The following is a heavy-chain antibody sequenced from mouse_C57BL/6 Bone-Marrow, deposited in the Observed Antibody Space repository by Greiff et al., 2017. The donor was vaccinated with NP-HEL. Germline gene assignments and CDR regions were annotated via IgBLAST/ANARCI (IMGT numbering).Heavy chain of an antibody. Sequence: VQLQQSGPELVKPGASVKLSCKASGYTFTSYDINWVKQRPGQGLEWLGWIYPRDGSTKSNAKFKGKAPLTVDPSSSTGYMERHSLTSEDSAVYFCAREELTGKDYWGQGTTRTGSS. CDR1: GYTFTSYD. D-gene: IGHD4-1*01. CDR2: IYPRDGST. CDR3: AREELTGKDY. J-gene: IGHJ2*01. V-gene: IGHV1-85*01.